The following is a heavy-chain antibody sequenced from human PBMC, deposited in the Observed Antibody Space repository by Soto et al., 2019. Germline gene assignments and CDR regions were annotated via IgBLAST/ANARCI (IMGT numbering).Heavy chain of an antibody. CDR3: ASSYYDSSGYPFDY. V-gene: IGHV4-59*01. CDR2: IYYSGST. CDR1: GGSISSYY. Sequence: SETLSLTCTVSGGSISSYYWSWIRQPPGKGLEWIGYIYYSGSTNYNPSLKSRVTISVDTSKNQFSLKLSSVTAADTAVYYCASSYYDSSGYPFDYWGQGTLVTVS. D-gene: IGHD3-22*01. J-gene: IGHJ4*02.